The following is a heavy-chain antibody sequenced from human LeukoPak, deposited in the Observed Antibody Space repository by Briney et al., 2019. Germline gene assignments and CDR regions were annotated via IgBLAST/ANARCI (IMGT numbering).Heavy chain of an antibody. CDR2: IIPIFGIA. V-gene: IGHV1-69*04. CDR3: ARDRTSTPWLFDY. J-gene: IGHJ4*02. Sequence: SVKVSCKASGGTFSSYAISWVRQAPGQGLEWMGRIIPIFGIANYAQKFQGRVTITADKSTSTAYMELSSLRSEDTAVYYCARDRTSTPWLFDYWGQGTLVTDSS. D-gene: IGHD2/OR15-2a*01. CDR1: GGTFSSYA.